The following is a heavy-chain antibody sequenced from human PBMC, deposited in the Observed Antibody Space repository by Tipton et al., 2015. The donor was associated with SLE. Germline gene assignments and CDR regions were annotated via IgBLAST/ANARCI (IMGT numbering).Heavy chain of an antibody. CDR2: ISYDGSHK. CDR3: ASELGYCSGGSCYPFDY. J-gene: IGHJ4*02. CDR1: GFTFSIYA. V-gene: IGHV3-30*04. Sequence: SLRLSCAASGFTFSIYAMHWVRHAPGKGLEWVAVISYDGSHKYFADSVKGRFTISRDNSKNTLYLQMNSLRAEDTALYYCASELGYCSGGSCYPFDYWGQGTLVTVSS. D-gene: IGHD2-15*01.